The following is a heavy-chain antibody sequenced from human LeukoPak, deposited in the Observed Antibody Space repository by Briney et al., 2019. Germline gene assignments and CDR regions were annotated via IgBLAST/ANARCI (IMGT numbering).Heavy chain of an antibody. CDR2: INPNSGGT. Sequence: GASVNVSCKASGYTFTGYYMHWVRQAPGQGLEWMGWINPNSGGTNYAQKFQGRVTMTRDTSISTAYMELSRLRSDDTAVYYCAREEYYYDSSGYLGYYYYMDVWGKGTTVTVSS. J-gene: IGHJ6*03. CDR1: GYTFTGYY. V-gene: IGHV1-2*02. CDR3: AREEYYYDSSGYLGYYYYMDV. D-gene: IGHD3-22*01.